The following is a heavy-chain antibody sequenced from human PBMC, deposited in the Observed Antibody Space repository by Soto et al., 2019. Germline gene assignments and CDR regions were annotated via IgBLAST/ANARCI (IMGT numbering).Heavy chain of an antibody. V-gene: IGHV4-34*01. Sequence: SETLSLTCAVYGGSFSGYYWSWIRQPPGKGLEWIGEINHSRSTNYNPSLKSRVTISVDTSKNQISLQLISVTAADTAVYYCGRAKVVVATFPKNHYRDVGGKGPTVPVP. CDR1: GGSFSGYY. D-gene: IGHD2-21*01. CDR3: GRAKVVVATFPKNHYRDV. CDR2: INHSRST. J-gene: IGHJ6*03.